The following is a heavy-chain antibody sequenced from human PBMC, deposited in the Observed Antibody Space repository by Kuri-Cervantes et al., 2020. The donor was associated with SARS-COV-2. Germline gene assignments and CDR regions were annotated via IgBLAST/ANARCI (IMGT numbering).Heavy chain of an antibody. CDR3: ARDSGSSHDY. V-gene: IGHV3-48*01. J-gene: IGHJ4*02. CDR2: ISSSSSTI. D-gene: IGHD6-6*01. Sequence: GESLKISCAASGFTFSSYSMNWVRQAPGKGLEWVSYISSSSSTIYYADSVKGRFTISRDNAKNSLYLQMNSLRAEDTAVYYCARDSGSSHDYWGQGTLVTVSS. CDR1: GFTFSSYS.